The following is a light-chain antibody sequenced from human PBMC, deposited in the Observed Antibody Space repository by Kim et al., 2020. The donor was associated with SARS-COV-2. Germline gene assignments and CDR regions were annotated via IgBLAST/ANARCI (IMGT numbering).Light chain of an antibody. J-gene: IGLJ3*02. CDR2: GKN. CDR3: NSRDSSGNHLV. Sequence: ALGQTVSITCKGDSLRSYYASWYQQKPAQAPVLVIYGKNNRPPGVPARFSGSSSGNTASLTITGAQAEDEADYYCNSRDSSGNHLVFGGGTKLTVL. CDR1: SLRSYY. V-gene: IGLV3-19*01.